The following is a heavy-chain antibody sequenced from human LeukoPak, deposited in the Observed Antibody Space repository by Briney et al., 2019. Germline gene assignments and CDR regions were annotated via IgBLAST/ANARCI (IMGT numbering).Heavy chain of an antibody. CDR3: ARGDSYDYVWGSWGRYYYYYYGMDV. V-gene: IGHV1-8*01. Sequence: ASVKVSCKASAYTFTSYDINWVRQATGQGLEWMGWMNPNSGNTGYAQKFQGRVTMTRNTSISTAYMELSSLRSEDTAVYYCARGDSYDYVWGSWGRYYYYYYGMDVWGQGTTVTVSS. J-gene: IGHJ6*02. CDR2: MNPNSGNT. CDR1: AYTFTSYD. D-gene: IGHD3-16*01.